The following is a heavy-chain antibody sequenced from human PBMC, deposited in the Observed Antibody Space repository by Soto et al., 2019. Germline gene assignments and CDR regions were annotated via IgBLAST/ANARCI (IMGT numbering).Heavy chain of an antibody. CDR3: ARVGYYDSSGYFNWFGP. V-gene: IGHV4-31*03. Sequence: SETLALTCTVSAGSISRGGYYWSWIRQHPGKGLEGIGYIYYSGSTYYNPSLKSRLTISVDTSKNQFSLKLSSVTAADTAVYYCARVGYYDSSGYFNWFGPWGQGTLVTVSS. D-gene: IGHD3-22*01. J-gene: IGHJ5*01. CDR2: IYYSGST. CDR1: AGSISRGGYY.